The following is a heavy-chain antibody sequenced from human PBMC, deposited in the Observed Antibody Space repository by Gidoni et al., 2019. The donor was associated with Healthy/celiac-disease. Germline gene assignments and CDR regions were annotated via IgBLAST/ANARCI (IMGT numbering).Heavy chain of an antibody. CDR1: GFTFSSYA. D-gene: IGHD4-17*01. J-gene: IGHJ4*02. CDR3: ARDPPWSTVTTYYFDY. CDR2: ISYDGSNK. V-gene: IGHV3-30*04. Sequence: QVQLVESGGGVVQPGRSLRLSCAASGFTFSSYAMHWVRQAPGKGLEWVAVISYDGSNKYYADSVKGRFTISRDNSKNTLYLQMNSLRAEDTAVYYCARDPPWSTVTTYYFDYWGQGTLVTVSS.